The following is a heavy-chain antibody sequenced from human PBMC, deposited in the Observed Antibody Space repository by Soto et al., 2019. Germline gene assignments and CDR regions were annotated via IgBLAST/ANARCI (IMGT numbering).Heavy chain of an antibody. D-gene: IGHD3-3*01. CDR2: INHTGGT. V-gene: IGHV4-34*01. CDR1: GGSVNGYY. Sequence: PSETLSLTCAVYGGSVNGYYWNWIRQPPGKGLEWIGEINHTGGTHYNPSLKSRVTMSVDTSKNQFSLRLSSVTAADTAIYYCATRITVFGLLIPPFDPWGQGTQVNRLL. J-gene: IGHJ5*02. CDR3: ATRITVFGLLIPPFDP.